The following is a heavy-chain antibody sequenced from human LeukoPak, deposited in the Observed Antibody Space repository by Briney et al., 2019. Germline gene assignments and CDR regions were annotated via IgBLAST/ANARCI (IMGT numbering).Heavy chain of an antibody. CDR3: ARVLGRSSSSYFDY. CDR1: GGTFRSYA. Sequence: ASVKVSCKASGGTFRSYAISWVRQAPGQGLEWMGGIIPIFGTANYAQKFQGRVTITADESTSTAYMELSSLRSEDTAVYYCARVLGRSSSSYFDYWGQGTLVTVSS. V-gene: IGHV1-69*13. D-gene: IGHD6-6*01. J-gene: IGHJ4*02. CDR2: IIPIFGTA.